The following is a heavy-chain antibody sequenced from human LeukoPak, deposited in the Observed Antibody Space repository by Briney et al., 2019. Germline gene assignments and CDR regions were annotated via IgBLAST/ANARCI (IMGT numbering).Heavy chain of an antibody. V-gene: IGHV3-21*01. CDR2: ISSSSSYI. J-gene: IGHJ6*02. D-gene: IGHD3-3*01. CDR1: GFTFSSYS. Sequence: GGSLRLSCAASGFTFSSYSMNRARQAPGKGLEWVSSISSSSSYIYYADSVKGRFTISRDNAKNSLYLQMNSLRAEDTAVYYCARVGFLEWLPDYYYYGMDVWGQGTTVTVSS. CDR3: ARVGFLEWLPDYYYYGMDV.